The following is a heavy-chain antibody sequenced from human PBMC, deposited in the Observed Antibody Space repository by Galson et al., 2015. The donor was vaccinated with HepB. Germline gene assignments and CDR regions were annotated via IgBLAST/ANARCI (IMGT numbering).Heavy chain of an antibody. CDR3: ARGRVAFDP. CDR2: IYHSGST. Sequence: ETLSLTCAVSGDSIGSSYWWSWVRQPPGKGLEWIGEIYHSGSTNYNPSLKSRVTVSVDKSKNQFSLKLNSVTAADTAIYFCARGRVAFDPWGQGTLVTVSS. CDR1: GDSIGSSYW. V-gene: IGHV4-4*01. J-gene: IGHJ5*02.